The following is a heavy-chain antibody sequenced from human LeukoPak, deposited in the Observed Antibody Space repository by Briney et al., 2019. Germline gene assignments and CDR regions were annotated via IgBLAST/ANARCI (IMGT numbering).Heavy chain of an antibody. Sequence: SETLSLTCTVSGGSISSSSYYWGWIRQPPGKGLEWIGSIYYSGSTYYNPSLKSRVTISVDTSKNQFSLKLSSVTAADTAVYYCARDPTVTKETYWGQGTLVTVSS. J-gene: IGHJ4*02. V-gene: IGHV4-39*07. CDR2: IYYSGST. CDR1: GGSISSSSYY. CDR3: ARDPTVTKETY. D-gene: IGHD4-17*01.